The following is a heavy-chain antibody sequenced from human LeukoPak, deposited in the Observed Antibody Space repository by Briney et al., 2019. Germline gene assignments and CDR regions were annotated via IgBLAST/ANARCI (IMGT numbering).Heavy chain of an antibody. CDR3: ARDKDSGGATGSIFDY. J-gene: IGHJ4*02. D-gene: IGHD1-26*01. CDR2: ISYDGSNK. CDR1: GFTFSSYA. V-gene: IGHV3-30*04. Sequence: GGSLRLSCAASGFTFSSYAITWVRQAPGKGLEWVAVISYDGSNKYYADSVKGRFTISRDNAKNSVYLQMNSLTAEDTAVYYCARDKDSGGATGSIFDYWGQGALVTVSS.